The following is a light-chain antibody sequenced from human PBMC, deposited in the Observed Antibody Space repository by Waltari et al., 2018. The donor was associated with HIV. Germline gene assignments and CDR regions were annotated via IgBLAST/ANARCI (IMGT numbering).Light chain of an antibody. V-gene: IGLV1-40*01. J-gene: IGLJ2*01. Sequence: QSVLTQPPSVSGAPGQRVTISCTGSSSNIGAGYDVHWYQQLPGTAPKLLIYANINRPSGVPDQFYGPKPGASASLAITGLQAEDEAHYYCQSFDSSLTTSGVIFGGGTTLTVL. CDR3: QSFDSSLTTSGVI. CDR1: SSNIGAGYD. CDR2: ANI.